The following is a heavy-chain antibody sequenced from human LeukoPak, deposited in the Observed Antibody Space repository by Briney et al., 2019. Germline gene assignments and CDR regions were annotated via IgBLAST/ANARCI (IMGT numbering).Heavy chain of an antibody. CDR2: IWYDGSNQ. V-gene: IGHV3-33*01. Sequence: PGGSLRLSCAASGFTFSNYGMHWVRQAPGKGLQWVGLIWYDGSNQYYADDVKGRFTISRDNSENTLYLQMNSLRAEDTAVYYCASEGNYDFWSGYPFDYWGQGTLVTVSS. J-gene: IGHJ4*02. CDR1: GFTFSNYG. D-gene: IGHD3-3*01. CDR3: ASEGNYDFWSGYPFDY.